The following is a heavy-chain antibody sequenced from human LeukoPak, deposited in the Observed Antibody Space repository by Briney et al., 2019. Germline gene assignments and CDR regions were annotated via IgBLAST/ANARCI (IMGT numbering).Heavy chain of an antibody. J-gene: IGHJ3*02. Sequence: SETLSLTCTVSGGSISSYYWSWIRQPPGKGLEWIGYIYYSGSTNYNPSLKSRVTISVDTSKNQFSLKPSSVTAADTAVYYCARVFARPGYCRGGSCYERYFGAFDIWGQGTMLTVSS. V-gene: IGHV4-59*01. CDR2: IYYSGST. CDR3: ARVFARPGYCRGGSCYERYFGAFDI. D-gene: IGHD2-15*01. CDR1: GGSISSYY.